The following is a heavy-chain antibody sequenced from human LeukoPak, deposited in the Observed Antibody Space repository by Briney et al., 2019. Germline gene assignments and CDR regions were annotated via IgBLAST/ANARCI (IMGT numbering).Heavy chain of an antibody. V-gene: IGHV1-24*01. Sequence: ASVKVSCKVSGYTLTELSMHWVRHAPGKGLEWMGSFDPENGETLYAQELQGRVTLTEDTSTDTAYMELISLRSEDTALYYCTRSAVVLPYYFDYWSQGTLVTVSS. CDR2: FDPENGET. D-gene: IGHD3-22*01. CDR3: TRSAVVLPYYFDY. CDR1: GYTLTELS. J-gene: IGHJ4*02.